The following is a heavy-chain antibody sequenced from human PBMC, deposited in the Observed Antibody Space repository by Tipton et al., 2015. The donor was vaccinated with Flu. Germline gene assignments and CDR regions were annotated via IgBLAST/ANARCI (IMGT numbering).Heavy chain of an antibody. V-gene: IGHV4-4*07. CDR1: GGSISSYY. CDR3: ARDAQEHCSSSSSCSEFDY. D-gene: IGHD2-2*01. J-gene: IGHJ4*02. CDR2: IYTSGST. Sequence: LRLSCTVSGGSISSYYWSWIRQPAGKGLEWIGRIYTSGSTGYNPSLKSRVTMSVDTSKNQFSLKLSSVTAADTAVYYCARDAQEHCSSSSSCSEFDYWGQGTLVTVFS.